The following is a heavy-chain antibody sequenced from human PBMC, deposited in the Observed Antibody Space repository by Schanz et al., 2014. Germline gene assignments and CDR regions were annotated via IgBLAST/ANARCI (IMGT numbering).Heavy chain of an antibody. J-gene: IGHJ6*02. D-gene: IGHD2-15*01. Sequence: QVQLVESGGGVVQPGRSLRLSCAASGFTFSSYGMHWVRQAPGKGLEWVAAMSYDGSIKYYGDSVKGRFTISRDNSKSTLYLQINSLRAVDTAVYYRAKARRNSNCSGGRCFHYSYYCMHLWGQGTTVTVSS. CDR3: AKARRNSNCSGGRCFHYSYYCMHL. V-gene: IGHV3-33*06. CDR2: MSYDGSIK. CDR1: GFTFSSYG.